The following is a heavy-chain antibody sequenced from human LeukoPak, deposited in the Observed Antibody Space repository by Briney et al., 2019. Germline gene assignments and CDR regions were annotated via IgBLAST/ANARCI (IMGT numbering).Heavy chain of an antibody. Sequence: GESLRISCKGSGYSFTGYWISWVRQMPGKGLEWMGIIYPGDYETRYSPSFQGLVTISVDKSISTAYLQWSSLKASDTAMYYCAIPPGYCGNDCSFDHWGQGTLVTVSS. CDR3: AIPPGYCGNDCSFDH. CDR2: IYPGDYET. V-gene: IGHV5-51*01. J-gene: IGHJ4*02. CDR1: GYSFTGYW. D-gene: IGHD2-21*02.